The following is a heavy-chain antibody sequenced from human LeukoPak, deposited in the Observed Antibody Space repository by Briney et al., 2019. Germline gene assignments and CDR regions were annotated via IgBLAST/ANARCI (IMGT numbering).Heavy chain of an antibody. CDR1: GGSISSSSYY. V-gene: IGHV4-39*01. D-gene: IGHD3-3*01. Sequence: SETLSLTCTVSGGSISSSSYYWGWIRQPPGKGLQWIGSIYYSGSTYYNPSLKSRVTISVDTSKNQFSLKLSSVTAADTAVYYCARHILSITIFGVVGLGFDPWGQGTLVTVSS. CDR3: ARHILSITIFGVVGLGFDP. CDR2: IYYSGST. J-gene: IGHJ5*02.